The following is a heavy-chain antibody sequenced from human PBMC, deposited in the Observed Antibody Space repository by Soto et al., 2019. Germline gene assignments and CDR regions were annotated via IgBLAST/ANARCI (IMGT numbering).Heavy chain of an antibody. Sequence: EVQLLESGGGLVQAGGSLTLACEASGFTFGEYALTWVRQAPGKGLEWVSAISGSGGDTYYADSVKGRFTISRDNFKDTLFLQMNSLRAEDTALYYCAKDTGYSGNYLLFDYWGQGTLVTVSS. CDR1: GFTFGEYA. CDR2: ISGSGGDT. V-gene: IGHV3-23*01. CDR3: AKDTGYSGNYLLFDY. J-gene: IGHJ4*02. D-gene: IGHD1-26*01.